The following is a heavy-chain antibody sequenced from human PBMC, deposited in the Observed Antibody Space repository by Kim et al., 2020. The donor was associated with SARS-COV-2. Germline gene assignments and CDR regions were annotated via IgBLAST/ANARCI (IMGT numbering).Heavy chain of an antibody. CDR1: GFTFSSYA. CDR2: FSGSGGSN. D-gene: IGHD5-18*01. CDR3: PIGVDKAIIVYDS. J-gene: IGHJ5*01. V-gene: IGHV3-23*01. Sequence: GGSLRLSCAASGFTFSSYAMSWVRQAPGKGLEWVSSFSGSGGSNYYADSVKRRFTISRDNSKKTLYLQMNSLRAEATVVYYCPIGVDKAIIVYDSWGQGTLVTVSS.